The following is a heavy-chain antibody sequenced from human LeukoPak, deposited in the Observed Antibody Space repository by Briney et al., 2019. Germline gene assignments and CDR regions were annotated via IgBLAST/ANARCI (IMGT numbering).Heavy chain of an antibody. CDR2: INPNSGGT. J-gene: IGHJ6*03. Sequence: ASVKVSCKASGYTFIGNYIHWVRQAPGQGLEWMGWINPNSGGTNYAQKFQGRVTMTRDTSISTAYMELSRLRSDDTAVYYCARDRGVDYCSGGSCSHYYYYMDVWGKGTTVTISS. D-gene: IGHD2-15*01. CDR1: GYTFIGNY. CDR3: ARDRGVDYCSGGSCSHYYYYMDV. V-gene: IGHV1-2*02.